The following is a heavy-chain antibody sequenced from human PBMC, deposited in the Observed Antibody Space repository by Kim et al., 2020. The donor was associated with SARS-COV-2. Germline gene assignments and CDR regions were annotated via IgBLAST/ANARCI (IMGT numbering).Heavy chain of an antibody. J-gene: IGHJ3*02. CDR2: IRDRGDST. Sequence: GGSLRLSCAASGFTFRSYAMSWVRQAPGKGLEWVSAIRDRGDSTYYADSVKGRFTISRDNSKNSLFLEMNSLRDEDTAAYYCVKENENRYADAFYIWGQGTMVIVSS. CDR3: VKENENRYADAFYI. D-gene: IGHD3-9*01. CDR1: GFTFRSYA. V-gene: IGHV3-23*01.